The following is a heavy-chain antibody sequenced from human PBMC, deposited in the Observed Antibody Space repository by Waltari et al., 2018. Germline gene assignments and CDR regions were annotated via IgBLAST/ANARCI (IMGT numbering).Heavy chain of an antibody. V-gene: IGHV3-48*03. Sequence: EVQLVESGGGLVQPGGSLRLSCAASGFTFSSYEMNWVRQAPGKGLEWVSYVSSSGSTIYYADSVKGRFTISRDNAKNSLYLQMNSLRAEDTAVYYCARGIAARYLDYWGQGTLVTVSS. D-gene: IGHD6-6*01. CDR2: VSSSGSTI. J-gene: IGHJ4*02. CDR3: ARGIAARYLDY. CDR1: GFTFSSYE.